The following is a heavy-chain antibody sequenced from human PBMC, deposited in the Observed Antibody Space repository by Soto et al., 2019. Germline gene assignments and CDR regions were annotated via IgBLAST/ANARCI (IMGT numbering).Heavy chain of an antibody. Sequence: SETLSLTCTVSGGSISSSSYYWGWIRQPPGKGLEWIGSIYYSGSTYYNPSLKSRVTISVDTSKNQFSLKLSSVTAADTAVDYCAREGDIVVVVAAKSTYYGMDVWGQGTTVTVSS. CDR3: AREGDIVVVVAAKSTYYGMDV. V-gene: IGHV4-39*01. D-gene: IGHD2-15*01. CDR1: GGSISSSSYY. J-gene: IGHJ6*02. CDR2: IYYSGST.